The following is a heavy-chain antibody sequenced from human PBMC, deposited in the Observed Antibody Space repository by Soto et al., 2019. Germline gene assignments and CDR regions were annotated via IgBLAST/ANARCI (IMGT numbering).Heavy chain of an antibody. D-gene: IGHD1-26*01. V-gene: IGHV4-28*01. Sequence: SETLSLTCAVSGYSISSSNWWGWIRQPPGKGLEWIGYTYYSGSTYYNPSLKSRVTMSVDTSKNQFSLKLSSVTAVDTAVYYCARTGIVGATDLWGQGTLVTVSS. CDR3: ARTGIVGATDL. CDR2: TYYSGST. J-gene: IGHJ5*02. CDR1: GYSISSSNW.